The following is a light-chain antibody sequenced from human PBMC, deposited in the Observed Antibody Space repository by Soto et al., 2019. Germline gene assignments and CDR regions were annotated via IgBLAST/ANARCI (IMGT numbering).Light chain of an antibody. CDR3: QQYNSYPLT. V-gene: IGKV1-5*03. CDR2: KAS. J-gene: IGKJ4*01. CDR1: QSISTW. Sequence: DIQMTQSPSTLSASVGDRVTITCRASQSISTWLAWYQQKPGKAPKLLIYKASSLESGVTSRFSGSGSGTEFTLTISSLQPDDFAAYYCQQYNSYPLTFGGGTNVEIK.